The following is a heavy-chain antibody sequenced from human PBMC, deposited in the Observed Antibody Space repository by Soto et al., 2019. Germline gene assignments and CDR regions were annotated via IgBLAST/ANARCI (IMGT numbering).Heavy chain of an antibody. J-gene: IGHJ5*02. CDR3: ARDPSVGVGVTSWFDP. CDR1: GYTFTSYG. D-gene: IGHD1-26*01. CDR2: ISAYNGNT. V-gene: IGHV1-18*01. Sequence: ASVKVSCKASGYTFTSYGISWVRQAPGQGLEWMGWISAYNGNTNYAQKVQGRVTMTTDTSTSTAYMKLRSLRSDDTAVYYCARDPSVGVGVTSWFDPWGQGTLVTVSS.